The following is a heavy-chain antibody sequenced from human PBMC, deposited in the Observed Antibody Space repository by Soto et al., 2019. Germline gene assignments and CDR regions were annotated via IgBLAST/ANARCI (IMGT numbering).Heavy chain of an antibody. J-gene: IGHJ4*02. Sequence: EVQLVESGGGLVQPGRSLRLSCAASGFTFDDYAMHWVRQAPGKGLEWVSGISWNSGSIGYADSVKGRFTISRDNAKNSLYLQMNSLRAEDTALYYCAKDTGSWKSCYFDYWGQGTLVTVSS. CDR3: AKDTGSWKSCYFDY. D-gene: IGHD1-1*01. CDR2: ISWNSGSI. CDR1: GFTFDDYA. V-gene: IGHV3-9*01.